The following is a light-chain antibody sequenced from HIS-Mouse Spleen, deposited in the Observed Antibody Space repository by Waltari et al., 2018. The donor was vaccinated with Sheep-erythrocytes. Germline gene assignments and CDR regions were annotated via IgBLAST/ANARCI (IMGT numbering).Light chain of an antibody. V-gene: IGKV1-33*01. Sequence: DIQMTQSPSSLSASVGDRVTITCQASQDISNYLNWYQQKPGKAPKLLIYDASNLETGVPSRFSGSGSGTDFTFTISSLQPEDFATYYCQQFNSYPHGYTFGQGTKLEIK. CDR1: QDISNY. CDR3: QQFNSYPHGYT. CDR2: DAS. J-gene: IGKJ2*01.